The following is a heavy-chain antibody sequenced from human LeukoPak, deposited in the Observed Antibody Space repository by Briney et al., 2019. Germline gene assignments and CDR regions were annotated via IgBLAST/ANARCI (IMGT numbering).Heavy chain of an antibody. CDR3: ARRYDSSGYYSDAFDI. CDR1: GFTFSRYN. Sequence: GGSLRLSCATSGFTFSRYNMNWVRQAPGKGLEWVSSITSSSIYKYYADSMKGRFTISRDNAKNSLYLQMDSLRAEDTAVYYCARRYDSSGYYSDAFDIWGQGTMVTVSS. V-gene: IGHV3-21*01. J-gene: IGHJ3*02. D-gene: IGHD3-22*01. CDR2: ITSSSIYK.